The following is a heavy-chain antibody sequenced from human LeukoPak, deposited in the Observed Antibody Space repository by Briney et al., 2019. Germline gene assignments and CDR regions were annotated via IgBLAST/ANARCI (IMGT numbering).Heavy chain of an antibody. CDR2: INPNSGGT. J-gene: IGHJ4*02. Sequence: ASVKVSCKASGYTFTGYYMHWVRQAPGQGLEWMGWINPNSGGTNYAQKFQGRVTMTRDTSISTAYMELRRLRSDDTAVYYCARDRYSSSGGSVGDYWGQGTPVTVSS. V-gene: IGHV1-2*02. CDR1: GYTFTGYY. D-gene: IGHD6-6*01. CDR3: ARDRYSSSGGSVGDY.